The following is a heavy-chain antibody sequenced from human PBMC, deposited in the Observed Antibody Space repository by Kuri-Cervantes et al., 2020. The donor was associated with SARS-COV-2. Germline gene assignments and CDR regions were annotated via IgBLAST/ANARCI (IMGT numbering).Heavy chain of an antibody. CDR3: ARDSVATIEGYYYYYMDV. V-gene: IGHV1-2*02. CDR2: INPNSGGT. CDR1: GYTFTSYY. D-gene: IGHD5-12*01. J-gene: IGHJ6*03. Sequence: ASVKVSCKASGYTFTSYYMHWVRQAPGQGLEWMGWINPNSGGTNYAQKSQGRVTMTRDTSISTAYMELSRLRSDDTAVYYCARDSVATIEGYYYYYMDVWGKGTTVTVSS.